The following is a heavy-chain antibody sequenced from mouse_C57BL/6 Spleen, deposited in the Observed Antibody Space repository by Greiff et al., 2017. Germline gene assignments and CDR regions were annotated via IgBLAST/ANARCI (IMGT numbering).Heavy chain of an antibody. V-gene: IGHV1-82*01. Sequence: QVQLQQSGPELVKPGASVKISCKASGYAFSSSWMNWVKQRPGKGLEWFGRIYPGDGDSNYNGKVKCTATLTTDKSSSTAYMQLNSQTSEDSAVYYCATYSSGYGFAYGGEGTLVTVSA. CDR2: IYPGDGDS. D-gene: IGHD3-2*02. CDR3: ATYSSGYGFAY. J-gene: IGHJ3*01. CDR1: GYAFSSSW.